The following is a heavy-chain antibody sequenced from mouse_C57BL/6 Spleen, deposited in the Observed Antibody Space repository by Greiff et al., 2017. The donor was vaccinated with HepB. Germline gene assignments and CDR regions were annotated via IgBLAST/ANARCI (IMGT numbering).Heavy chain of an antibody. CDR2: INPGSGGT. CDR1: GYAFTNYL. Sequence: VKLQESGAELVRPGTSVKVSCKASGYAFTNYLIEWVKQRPGQGLEWIGVINPGSGGTNYNEKFKGKATLTADKSSSTAYMQLSSLTSEESAVYFCARSFDYDRFAYWGQGTLVTVSA. V-gene: IGHV1-54*01. D-gene: IGHD2-4*01. J-gene: IGHJ3*01. CDR3: ARSFDYDRFAY.